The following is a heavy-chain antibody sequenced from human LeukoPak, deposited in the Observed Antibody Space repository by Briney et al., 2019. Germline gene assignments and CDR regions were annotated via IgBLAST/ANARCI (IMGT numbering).Heavy chain of an antibody. CDR2: ISAYNGNT. J-gene: IGHJ1*01. CDR3: ARDTSSGWYQEYFQH. Sequence: ASVKVSCKASGKTFTSYGMSWVRQAPGQGLEWMGGISAYNGNTNYAQKLQGRVTMTTDTSTSTAYMELRSLRSDDTAVYYCARDTSSGWYQEYFQHWGQGTLVTVSS. D-gene: IGHD6-19*01. V-gene: IGHV1-18*01. CDR1: GKTFTSYG.